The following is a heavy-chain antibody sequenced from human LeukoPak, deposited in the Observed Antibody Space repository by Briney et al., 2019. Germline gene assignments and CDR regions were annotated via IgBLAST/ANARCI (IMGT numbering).Heavy chain of an antibody. CDR3: ARHIRGGGYNWVDY. CDR2: IIPIFGTP. V-gene: IGHV1-69*05. D-gene: IGHD5-24*01. J-gene: IGHJ4*02. CDR1: GGTFSRYA. Sequence: SVKVSCKASGGTFSRYAVSWVRQAPGQGLEWMGGIIPIFGTPNYAQKLQGRVTITTDEYTSTAFMELSSLTSEDTAIYYCARHIRGGGYNWVDYWGQGTLVTVSS.